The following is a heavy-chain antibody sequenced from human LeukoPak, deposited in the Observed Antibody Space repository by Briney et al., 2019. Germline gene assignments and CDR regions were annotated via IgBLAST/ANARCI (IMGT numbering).Heavy chain of an antibody. CDR1: GGTLRKFT. CDR3: ARDRVEGAFDI. Sequence: SVKVSCKASGGTLRKFTISWVRQAPGQGLEWVGGIIPIFDRTDYAQKFQGRVTITADESTYTAYLELASLTSEDTAVYYCARDRVEGAFDIWGQGTTVTVSS. D-gene: IGHD5-24*01. V-gene: IGHV1-69*01. CDR2: IIPIFDRT. J-gene: IGHJ3*02.